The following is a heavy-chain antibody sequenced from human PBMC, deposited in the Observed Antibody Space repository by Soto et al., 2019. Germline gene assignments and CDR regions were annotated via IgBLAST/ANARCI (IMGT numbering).Heavy chain of an antibody. Sequence: QVQLVQSGAEVTKPGASVKVSCKASGYTFTSYDINWVRQATGQGLEWMGWMNPNSGNTGYAQKFQGRVTMTRNNSISTSYMELSSLRSDDTAVYYGARGRHYSRGFDPWGQGTLVTVSS. D-gene: IGHD6-13*01. CDR1: GYTFTSYD. CDR3: ARGRHYSRGFDP. CDR2: MNPNSGNT. J-gene: IGHJ5*02. V-gene: IGHV1-8*01.